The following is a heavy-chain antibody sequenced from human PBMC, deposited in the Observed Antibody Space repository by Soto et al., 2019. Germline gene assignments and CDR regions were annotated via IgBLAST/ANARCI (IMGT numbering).Heavy chain of an antibody. CDR3: ARVTRGGVDV. V-gene: IGHV4-38-2*01. CDR1: GYSISSGYY. J-gene: IGHJ6*02. Sequence: SETLSLTCAISGYSISSGYYWGWIRQPPGKGLEWIGSIFHRGSTYYNPSLKSRVTISVDTSKNQFSLKLSSVTAADTAVYYCARVTRGGVDVWGQGTTVTVS. CDR2: IFHRGST. D-gene: IGHD2-2*01.